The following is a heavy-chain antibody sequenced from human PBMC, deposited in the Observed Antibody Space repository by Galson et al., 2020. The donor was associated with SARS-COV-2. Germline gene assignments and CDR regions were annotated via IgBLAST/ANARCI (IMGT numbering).Heavy chain of an antibody. CDR3: ARVAYGDYNYGLDV. V-gene: IGHV4-59*01. J-gene: IGHJ6*02. Sequence: ETLSLTCTVSGGSISSYYWSWIRQPPGKELEWIGHIYSDGDTNYNPSLRSRVTMSVDRSKNQFSLNLSSVTAADTAVYYCARVAYGDYNYGLDVWGQGTTVNVSS. CDR2: IYSDGDT. D-gene: IGHD4-17*01. CDR1: GGSISSYY.